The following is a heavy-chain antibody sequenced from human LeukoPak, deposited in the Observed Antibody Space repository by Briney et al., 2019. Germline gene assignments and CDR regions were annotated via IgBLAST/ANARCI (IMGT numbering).Heavy chain of an antibody. CDR1: GVSFSGYY. CDR2: INHSGST. Sequence: SETLSLTCAVYGVSFSGYYWSWIRQPPGKGLEWIGEINHSGSTNYSPSLKSRVTISVDTSKNQFSLKLSSVTAADTAVYYCARVDYYDFWSGSLIFDYWGQGTLVTVSS. V-gene: IGHV4-34*01. D-gene: IGHD3-3*01. CDR3: ARVDYYDFWSGSLIFDY. J-gene: IGHJ4*02.